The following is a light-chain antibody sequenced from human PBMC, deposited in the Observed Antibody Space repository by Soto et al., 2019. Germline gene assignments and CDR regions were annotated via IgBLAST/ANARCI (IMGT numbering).Light chain of an antibody. Sequence: QSVLTQPPSASGTPGQTIAISCSGGSSNIGSHTVNWYQQLPGTAPRLLIYSNTQRHSGVPDRFSGSKSGTSASLAISGLQSEYEGDYCCAAWDDSLNGVVFGGGTKLTVL. J-gene: IGLJ2*01. V-gene: IGLV1-44*01. CDR2: SNT. CDR3: AAWDDSLNGVV. CDR1: SSNIGSHT.